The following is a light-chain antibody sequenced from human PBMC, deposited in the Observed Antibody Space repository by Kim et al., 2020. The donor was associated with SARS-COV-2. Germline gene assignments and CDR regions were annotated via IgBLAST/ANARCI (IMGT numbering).Light chain of an antibody. CDR3: QQDYNLPP. CDR2: GAS. Sequence: PGERVTLTCRASQGVSSSYLTWYQQKPGQAPRLLIYGASTRATGIPARFSGSGSGTDFTLTISSLQPEDFAVYYCQQDYNLPPFGGGTKVDIK. J-gene: IGKJ4*01. CDR1: QGVSSSY. V-gene: IGKV3D-7*01.